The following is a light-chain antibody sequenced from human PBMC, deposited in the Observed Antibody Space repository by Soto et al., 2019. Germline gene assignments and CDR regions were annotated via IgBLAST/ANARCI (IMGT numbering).Light chain of an antibody. J-gene: IGLJ1*01. CDR3: SSYTSSSTYV. Sequence: QSALTQPASVSGSPGQSITISCTGTSSHVGGYNYVSWYQQQPGKAPKLMIYDVSNRPSGVSNRFSGSKSGNTASLTISGLQAEDEADYYCSSYTSSSTYVFGTGTKVTVL. CDR1: SSHVGGYNY. CDR2: DVS. V-gene: IGLV2-14*01.